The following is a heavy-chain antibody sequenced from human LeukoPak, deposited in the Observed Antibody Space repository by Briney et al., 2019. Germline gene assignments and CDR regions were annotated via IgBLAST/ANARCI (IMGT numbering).Heavy chain of an antibody. J-gene: IGHJ4*02. Sequence: SVKVSCKASGGTFSSYAISWVRQAPGQGLEWMGGIIPIFGTANYARKFQGRVTITADESTSTAYMELSSLRSEDTAVYYCARDRGSTAMVYVNYFDYWGQGTLVTVSS. CDR2: IIPIFGTA. D-gene: IGHD5-18*01. CDR1: GGTFSSYA. CDR3: ARDRGSTAMVYVNYFDY. V-gene: IGHV1-69*13.